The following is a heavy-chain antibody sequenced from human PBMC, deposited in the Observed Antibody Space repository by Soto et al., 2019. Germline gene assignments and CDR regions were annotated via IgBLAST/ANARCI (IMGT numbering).Heavy chain of an antibody. V-gene: IGHV1-69*01. CDR3: ARSNCSGGSCYANWFDP. CDR1: GGTFSSYA. CDR2: IIPIFGTA. D-gene: IGHD2-15*01. Sequence: QVQLVQSGAEVKKPGSSVKVSCKASGGTFSSYAISWVRQAPGQGLEWMGGIIPIFGTANYAQKFQGRVTITADESTSTAYMELSSLRSEDTAVYHCARSNCSGGSCYANWFDPWGQGTLVTVSS. J-gene: IGHJ5*02.